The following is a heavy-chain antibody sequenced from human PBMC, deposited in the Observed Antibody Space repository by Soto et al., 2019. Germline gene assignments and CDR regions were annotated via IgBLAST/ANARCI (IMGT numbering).Heavy chain of an antibody. V-gene: IGHV4-30-4*01. CDR3: ARNTDWFFDF. Sequence: QVQLQESGPGLVKPSETLSLTCTVSGGSIRSADYYWSWLRQPPGKGLEWIGYLYYTGSSYYNPSLESRVSMSVDPSKSQYSLKLRSVTAADTAVYYCARNTDWFFDFWGRGTLVSVSS. CDR2: LYYTGSS. J-gene: IGHJ2*01. CDR1: GGSIRSADYY.